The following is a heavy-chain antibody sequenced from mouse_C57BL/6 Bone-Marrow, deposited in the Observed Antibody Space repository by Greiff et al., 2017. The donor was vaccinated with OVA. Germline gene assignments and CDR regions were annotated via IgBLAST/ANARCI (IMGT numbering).Heavy chain of an antibody. CDR3: VRDRNRYAMDY. CDR1: GFTFNNYS. V-gene: IGHV10-3*01. J-gene: IGHJ4*01. CDR2: IRCKSGNYAT. Sequence: EVQLVESGGGLVQPKGSLKLSCAASGFTFNNYSMHWVRQSPGKGLAWVARIRCKSGNYATYYADSVKERFTISRDDSQSILYLQMNNLKTEETAKYYGVRDRNRYAMDYWGQGTSVTVSS.